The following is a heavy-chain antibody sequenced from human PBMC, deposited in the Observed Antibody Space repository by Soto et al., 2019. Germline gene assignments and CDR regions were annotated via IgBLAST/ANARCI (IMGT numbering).Heavy chain of an antibody. CDR1: GFTFSSYA. CDR3: AKVRPSMVRGVIIRYYYYGMDV. V-gene: IGHV3-23*01. Sequence: EVQLLESGGGLVQPGGSLRLSCAASGFTFSSYAMSWVRQAPGKGLEWVSAISDSGGSTYYADSVKGRVTISRDNSKNTLYLQMNSLRAEDTAVYYCAKVRPSMVRGVIIRYYYYGMDVWGQGTTVTVSS. J-gene: IGHJ6*02. CDR2: ISDSGGST. D-gene: IGHD3-10*01.